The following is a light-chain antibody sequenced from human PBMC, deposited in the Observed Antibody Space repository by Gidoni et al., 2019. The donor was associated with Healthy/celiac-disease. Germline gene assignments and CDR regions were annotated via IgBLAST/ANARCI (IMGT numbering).Light chain of an antibody. CDR1: QSVLYSSNNKNY. J-gene: IGKJ4*01. Sequence: DIVMTQSPDSLAVSLGERATINCKSSQSVLYSSNNKNYLAWYQQKPGQPPKLRIYWASTRESGVPDRFSGSGSGTDFTLTISSLKAEDVAVYYCQQYYSTPLTFGGGTKMEIK. CDR2: WAS. V-gene: IGKV4-1*01. CDR3: QQYYSTPLT.